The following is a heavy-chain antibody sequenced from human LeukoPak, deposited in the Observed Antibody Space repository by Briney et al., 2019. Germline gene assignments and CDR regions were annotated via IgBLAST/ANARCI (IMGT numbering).Heavy chain of an antibody. Sequence: GGSLRLSCVASGITFSSYAMSWVRQAPGKGLEWVANIKQDGSEKYYVDSVKGRFTISRDNAKNSLYLQMNSLRAEDTAVYYCARDMTGTTVFDPWGQGTLVTVSS. D-gene: IGHD1-20*01. CDR3: ARDMTGTTVFDP. CDR2: IKQDGSEK. V-gene: IGHV3-7*01. CDR1: GITFSSYA. J-gene: IGHJ5*02.